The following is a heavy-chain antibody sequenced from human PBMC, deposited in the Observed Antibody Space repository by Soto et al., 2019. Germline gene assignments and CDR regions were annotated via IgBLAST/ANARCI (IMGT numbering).Heavy chain of an antibody. V-gene: IGHV4-59*01. CDR2: VYYTGST. D-gene: IGHD6-19*01. Sequence: SETLSLTCSFSGGSISGSYCSWIRQSPGKGLEWLGYVYYTGSTNYSPSLRSRVSISVDTSKNEFSLRLSSVTAADTAVYFCARSVAVPGAHIDYWGQGTQVTVSS. J-gene: IGHJ4*02. CDR1: GGSISGSY. CDR3: ARSVAVPGAHIDY.